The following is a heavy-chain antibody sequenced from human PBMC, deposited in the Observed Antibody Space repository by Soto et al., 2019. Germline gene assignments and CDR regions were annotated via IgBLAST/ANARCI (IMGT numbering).Heavy chain of an antibody. CDR3: ARARGYSGYDFGGDY. D-gene: IGHD5-12*01. CDR2: IYHSGST. CDR1: GGSISSSNW. J-gene: IGHJ4*02. Sequence: QVQLQESGPGLVKPSGTLSLTCAVSGGSISSSNWWSWVRQPPGKGLEWIGEIYHSGSTNYNPSLKRRVTIPVDQSKNQFSLKLSSVTAADTAVYYCARARGYSGYDFGGDYWGQGTLVTVSS. V-gene: IGHV4-4*02.